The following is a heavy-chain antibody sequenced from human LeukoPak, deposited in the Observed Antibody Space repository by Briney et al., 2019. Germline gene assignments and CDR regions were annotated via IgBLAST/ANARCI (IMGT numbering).Heavy chain of an antibody. CDR3: ARGMGYSSGWYDY. V-gene: IGHV3-66*01. CDR1: GFTVSSNY. Sequence: GGSLRLSCAASGFTVSSNYMSWVRQAPGKGLEWVSLIYSGGSTYYADSVKGRFAISRDNSKNTLYLQMNSLRAEDTAVYYCARGMGYSSGWYDYWGQGTLVTVSS. CDR2: IYSGGST. J-gene: IGHJ4*02. D-gene: IGHD6-19*01.